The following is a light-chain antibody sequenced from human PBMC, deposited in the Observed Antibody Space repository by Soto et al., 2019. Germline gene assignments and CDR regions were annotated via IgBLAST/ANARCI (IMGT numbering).Light chain of an antibody. CDR3: QHYNSYSEA. CDR1: QTISSW. V-gene: IGKV1-5*03. Sequence: DIQMTQSPSTLSGSVGDRVTITCRASQTISSWLAWYQQKPGKAPKLLIYKASTLKSGVPSRFSGSGSGTEFTLTISRLQPDDFATYSCQHYNSYSEALGQGTKVELK. J-gene: IGKJ1*01. CDR2: KAS.